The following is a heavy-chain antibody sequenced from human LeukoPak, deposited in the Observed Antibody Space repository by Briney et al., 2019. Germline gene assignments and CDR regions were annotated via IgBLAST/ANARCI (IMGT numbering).Heavy chain of an antibody. CDR2: IDHSGST. CDR1: GFTFSSYA. CDR3: ARGYAFGYDFWSGYYYFDY. V-gene: IGHV4-34*01. Sequence: GSLRLSCAASGFTFSSYAMSWVRQPPGKGLEWIGEIDHSGSTNYNPSLKSRVTISVDTSKNQFSLKLSSVTAADTAVYYCARGYAFGYDFWSGYYYFDYWGQGTLVTVSS. J-gene: IGHJ4*02. D-gene: IGHD3-3*01.